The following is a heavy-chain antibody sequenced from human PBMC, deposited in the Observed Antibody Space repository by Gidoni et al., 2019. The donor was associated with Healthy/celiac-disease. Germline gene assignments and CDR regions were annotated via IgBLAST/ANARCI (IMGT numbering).Heavy chain of an antibody. CDR1: GFTFDDYA. Sequence: EVQLVESGGGLVQPGRSLRLSCAASGFTFDDYAMHWVRQAPGKGLGWVSGISWNSGSIGYADSVKGRFTISRDNAKNSLYLQMNSLRAEDTALYYCAKPATRPRHDFDYWGQGTLVTVSS. CDR2: ISWNSGSI. J-gene: IGHJ4*02. V-gene: IGHV3-9*01. CDR3: AKPATRPRHDFDY.